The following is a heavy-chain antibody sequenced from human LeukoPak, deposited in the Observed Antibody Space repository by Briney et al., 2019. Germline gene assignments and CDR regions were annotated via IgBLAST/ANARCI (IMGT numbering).Heavy chain of an antibody. CDR1: GDSFSGYY. CDR3: ARVSSAGIWDY. CDR2: IYTSGST. D-gene: IGHD6-19*01. J-gene: IGHJ4*02. Sequence: PSETLSLTCTVSGDSFSGYYWSWIRQPAGKGLEWIGRIYTSGSTNYNPSLKSRVTMSVDTSKNQCSLKLSSVTAADTAVYYCARVSSAGIWDYWGQGTLVTVSS. V-gene: IGHV4-4*07.